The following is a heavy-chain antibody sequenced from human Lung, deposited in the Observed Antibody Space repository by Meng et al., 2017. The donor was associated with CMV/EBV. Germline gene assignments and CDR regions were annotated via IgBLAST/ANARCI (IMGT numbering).Heavy chain of an antibody. CDR1: GNTLTELS. CDR3: AATSSSYFFDAFDI. J-gene: IGHJ3*02. Sequence: ASVKVSXKVSGNTLTELSVDWIRQSPGKGLEWMGGFEPEDGETAYAQKFQGRVTITKDTSTNTAYMELSSLRSEDTAVYYCAATSSSYFFDAFDIWGQGTMVTVS. D-gene: IGHD6-6*01. CDR2: FEPEDGET. V-gene: IGHV1-24*01.